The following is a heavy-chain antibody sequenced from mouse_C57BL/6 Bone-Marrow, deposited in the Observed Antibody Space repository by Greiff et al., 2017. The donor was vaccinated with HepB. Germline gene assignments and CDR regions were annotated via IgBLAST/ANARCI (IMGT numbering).Heavy chain of an antibody. D-gene: IGHD1-1*01. CDR1: GYTFTDHT. V-gene: IGHV1-78*01. J-gene: IGHJ4*01. CDR2: IYPRDGST. CDR3: ASRYGSSYYAMDY. Sequence: VQLQQSDAELVKPGASVKISCKVSGYTFTDHTIHWMKQRPEQGLEWIGYIYPRDGSTKYNEKFKGKATLTADKSSSTAYMQLNSLTSEDSAVYFCASRYGSSYYAMDYWGQGTSVTVSS.